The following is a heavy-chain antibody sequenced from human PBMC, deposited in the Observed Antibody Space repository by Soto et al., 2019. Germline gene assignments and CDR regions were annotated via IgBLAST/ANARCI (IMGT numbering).Heavy chain of an antibody. CDR2: IKSKTDGGTT. Sequence: EVQLVESGGGLVKPGGALRLSCAASGFTFSNAWMSLVRQAPGKGLEWVGRIKSKTDGGTTDYAAPVKGRFTISRDDSKNTLYLQMNSLKTEDTAVYYCTAAGLRDYDFWSGYPYYFDYWGQGTLVTVSS. CDR1: GFTFSNAW. V-gene: IGHV3-15*01. J-gene: IGHJ4*02. CDR3: TAAGLRDYDFWSGYPYYFDY. D-gene: IGHD3-3*01.